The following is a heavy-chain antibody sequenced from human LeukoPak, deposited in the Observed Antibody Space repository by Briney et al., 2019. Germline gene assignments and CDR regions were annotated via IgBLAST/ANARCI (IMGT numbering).Heavy chain of an antibody. CDR2: INPSGGST. J-gene: IGHJ4*02. D-gene: IGHD5-24*01. CDR1: GYTFTSYY. V-gene: IGHV1-46*01. CDR3: AREVGDGYNGDAFDY. Sequence: ASVKVSCQASGYTFTSYYMHWVRQAPGQGLEWMGIINPSGGSTSYAQKFQGRVTMTRDMSTSTVYMELSSLRSEDTAVYYCAREVGDGYNGDAFDYWGQGTLVTVSS.